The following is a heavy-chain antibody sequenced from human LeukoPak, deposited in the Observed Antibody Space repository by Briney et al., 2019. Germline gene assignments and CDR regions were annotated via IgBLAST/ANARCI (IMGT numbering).Heavy chain of an antibody. V-gene: IGHV3-21*01. J-gene: IGHJ4*02. Sequence: GGPLRLSCVASGLTFTSSDFNWIRQAPGKGLEWVSSISSSSSYKYYADSVKGRFTISKDNAKNSLYLQMNSLRAEDTAVYYCASGFRSYWGQGTLVTVPS. CDR2: ISSSSSYK. CDR3: ASGFRSY. D-gene: IGHD3-10*01. CDR1: GLTFTSSD.